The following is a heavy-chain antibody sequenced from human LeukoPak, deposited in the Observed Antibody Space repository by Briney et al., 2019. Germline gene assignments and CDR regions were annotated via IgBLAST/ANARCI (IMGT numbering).Heavy chain of an antibody. Sequence: GGSLRLSCAASGFTFSIYNMIYVRQAPGEGGEGVSYISTSSRNIQYADSVKGRFTISIDNAKNSVYLQMNSLRDEDTAVYYCARSGDYGDYTAYWGQGTLVTVSS. D-gene: IGHD4-17*01. CDR1: GFTFSIYN. CDR3: ARSGDYGDYTAY. J-gene: IGHJ4*02. CDR2: ISTSSRNI. V-gene: IGHV3-48*02.